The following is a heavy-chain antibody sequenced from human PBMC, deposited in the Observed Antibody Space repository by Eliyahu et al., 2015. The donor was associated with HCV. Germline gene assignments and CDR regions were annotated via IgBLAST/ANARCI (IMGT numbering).Heavy chain of an antibody. CDR3: ASFLRGGSESIAASYGMDV. D-gene: IGHD6-6*01. CDR1: GFXFXDYS. J-gene: IGHJ6*02. Sequence: EVQLVESGGGLVQPGRSLRLSCAASGFXFXDYSXPWVRQAPGKGLGWVSGISWNSGSIGYADSVKGRFTISRDNAKNSLYLQMNSLRAEDTALYYCASFLRGGSESIAASYGMDVWGQGTTVTVSS. V-gene: IGHV3-9*01. CDR2: ISWNSGSI.